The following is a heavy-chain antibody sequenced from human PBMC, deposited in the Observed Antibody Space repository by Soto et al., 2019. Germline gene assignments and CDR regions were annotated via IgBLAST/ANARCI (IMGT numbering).Heavy chain of an antibody. V-gene: IGHV3-30-3*01. CDR2: ISYDGSNK. J-gene: IGHJ4*02. CDR3: AREIVMYYDILTGIRGGDY. D-gene: IGHD3-9*01. CDR1: GFTFSSYA. Sequence: GGSLRLSCAASGFTFSSYAMHWVRQAPGKGLEWVAVISYDGSNKYYADSVKGRFTISRDNSKNTLYLQMNSLRAEDTAVYYCAREIVMYYDILTGIRGGDYWGQGTLVTVSS.